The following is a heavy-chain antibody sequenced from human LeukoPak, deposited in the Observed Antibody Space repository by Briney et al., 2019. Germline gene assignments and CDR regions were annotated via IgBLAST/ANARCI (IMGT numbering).Heavy chain of an antibody. Sequence: SETLSLTCAVYGGSFSGYYWSWIRQPPGKGLEWIGEINHSGSTNYNPSLKSRVTISVDTSKNQFSLKLSSVTAADTAVYCCASGGVTMVRGVIITPGFDYWGQGTLVTVSS. CDR2: INHSGST. CDR1: GGSFSGYY. D-gene: IGHD3-10*01. V-gene: IGHV4-34*01. J-gene: IGHJ4*02. CDR3: ASGGVTMVRGVIITPGFDY.